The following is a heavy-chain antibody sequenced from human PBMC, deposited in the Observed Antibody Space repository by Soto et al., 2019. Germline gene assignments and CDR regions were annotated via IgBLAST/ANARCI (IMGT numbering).Heavy chain of an antibody. CDR1: GGTFSSYA. CDR2: TIPIFGTA. V-gene: IGHV1-69*13. D-gene: IGHD5-12*01. J-gene: IGHJ4*02. CDR3: ARLSGYDRQNDY. Sequence: GASVKVSCKSSGGTFSSYAISWVRQAPGQGLEWMGGTIPIFGTANYAQKFQGRVTITADESTSTAYMELSSLRSEDTAVYYCARLSGYDRQNDYWGQGTLVTVSS.